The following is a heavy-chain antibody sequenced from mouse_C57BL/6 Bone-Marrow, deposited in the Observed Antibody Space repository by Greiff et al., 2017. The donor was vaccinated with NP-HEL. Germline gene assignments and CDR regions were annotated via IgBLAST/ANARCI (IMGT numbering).Heavy chain of an antibody. CDR3: VRQELGLNY. CDR2: IRSKSNNYAT. CDR1: GFSFNTYA. V-gene: IGHV10-1*01. Sequence: EVKLVESGGGLVQPKGSLKLSCAASGFSFNTYAMNWVRQAPGKGLEWVARIRSKSNNYATYYADSVKDRFTISRDDSESMLYLQMNNLKTEDTAMYYCVRQELGLNYWGQGTSVTVSS. D-gene: IGHD4-1*01. J-gene: IGHJ4*01.